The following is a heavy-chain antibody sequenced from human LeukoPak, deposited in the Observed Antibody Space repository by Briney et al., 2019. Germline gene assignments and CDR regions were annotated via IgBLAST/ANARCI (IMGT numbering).Heavy chain of an antibody. CDR3: ARERGRYFDWLITSYYYYYYGMDV. D-gene: IGHD3-9*01. Sequence: ASVKVSCKASGYTFTSYGISWVRQAPGQGLEWMGGMSAYNGNTNNAQKLEGRVTMTTDTSTSTAYMELRSLRSDDTGVYYCARERGRYFDWLITSYYYYYYGMDVWGQGTTVTVS. CDR2: MSAYNGNT. J-gene: IGHJ6*02. V-gene: IGHV1-18*01. CDR1: GYTFTSYG.